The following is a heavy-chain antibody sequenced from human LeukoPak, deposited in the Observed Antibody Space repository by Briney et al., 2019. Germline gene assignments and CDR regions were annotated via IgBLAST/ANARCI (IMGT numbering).Heavy chain of an antibody. CDR3: ARHSIRGWLQFGDSGDYFDY. D-gene: IGHD5-24*01. CDR1: GGSISSSSYY. CDR2: IYYSGST. J-gene: IGHJ4*02. Sequence: SETLSLTCTVSGGSISSSSYYWGWIRQPPGKGLEWIGSIYYSGSTYYNPSLKSRVTISVDTSKNQFSLKLSSVTAADTAVYYCARHSIRGWLQFGDSGDYFDYWGQGTLVTVSS. V-gene: IGHV4-39*01.